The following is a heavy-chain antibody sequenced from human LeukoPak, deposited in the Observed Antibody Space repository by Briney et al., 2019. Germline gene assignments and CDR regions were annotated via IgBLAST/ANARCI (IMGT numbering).Heavy chain of an antibody. CDR1: GGTFSSYA. J-gene: IGHJ4*02. Sequence: KVSCKASGGTFSSYAISWVRQAPGQGLEWMGGIIPIFGTANYAQKFQGRVTITADESTSTAYMELSSLRSEDTAVYYCARGHRGYDLRGFGYWGQGTLVTVSS. V-gene: IGHV1-69*01. CDR2: IIPIFGTA. CDR3: ARGHRGYDLRGFGY. D-gene: IGHD5-12*01.